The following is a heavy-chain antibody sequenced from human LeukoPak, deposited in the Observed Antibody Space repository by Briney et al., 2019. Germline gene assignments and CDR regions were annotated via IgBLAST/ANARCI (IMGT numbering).Heavy chain of an antibody. D-gene: IGHD3-3*01. CDR1: GGSISSGDYY. J-gene: IGHJ4*02. CDR3: ARGFLEWLPIDY. Sequence: PSETLSLTCSVSGGSISSGDYYWSWIRQPPGKGLEWIGYIYYSGCTYYNPSLKSRVTISVDTSKNQFSLKLSSVTAADTAVYYCARGFLEWLPIDYWGQGTLVTVSS. CDR2: IYYSGCT. V-gene: IGHV4-30-4*08.